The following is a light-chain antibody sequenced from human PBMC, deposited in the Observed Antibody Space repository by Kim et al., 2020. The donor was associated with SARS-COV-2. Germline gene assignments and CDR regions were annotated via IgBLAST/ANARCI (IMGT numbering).Light chain of an antibody. Sequence: TVPISCARSGGSMASNYVQWYQQRPGSAPTTVIYEDNQRPSGVPDRFSGSIDSSSNSASLTISGLKTEDEADYYCQSYDSSNPPYVFGTGTKVTVL. CDR3: QSYDSSNPPYV. J-gene: IGLJ1*01. CDR1: GGSMASNY. V-gene: IGLV6-57*03. CDR2: EDN.